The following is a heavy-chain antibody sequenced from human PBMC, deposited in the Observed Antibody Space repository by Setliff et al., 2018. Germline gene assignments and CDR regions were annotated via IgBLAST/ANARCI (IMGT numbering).Heavy chain of an antibody. CDR3: ARDRPGIAAAGFYYYYYMVV. CDR1: GGSFSGYY. CDR2: INHSGST. D-gene: IGHD6-13*01. Sequence: SETLSLTCAVYGGSFSGYYWSWIRQPPGKGLEWIGEINHSGSTNYNPSLKSRVTISVDTSKNQFSLKLSSVTAADTAVYYCARDRPGIAAAGFYYYYYMVVWGKGTTVTVSS. V-gene: IGHV4-34*01. J-gene: IGHJ6*03.